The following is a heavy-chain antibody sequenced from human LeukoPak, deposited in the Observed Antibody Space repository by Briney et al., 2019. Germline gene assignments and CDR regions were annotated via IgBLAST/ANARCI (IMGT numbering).Heavy chain of an antibody. CDR3: AKDPRL. J-gene: IGHJ2*01. CDR2: ISWNSGSI. CDR1: GFTFDDYA. V-gene: IGHV3-9*01. Sequence: GGSLRLSCAASGFTFDDYAMHWVRQAPGKGLEWVSGISWNSGSIGYADSVKGRFTISRDNSKNTLYLQMNSLRAEDTAVYYCAKDPRLWGRGTLVTVSS.